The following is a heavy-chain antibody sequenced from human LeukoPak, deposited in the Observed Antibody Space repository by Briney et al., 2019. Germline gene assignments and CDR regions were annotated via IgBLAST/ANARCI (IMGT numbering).Heavy chain of an antibody. Sequence: GGSLRLSRAASGFTFSSYGMHWVRPAPGKGPEWVAVIWYDGSNKYYTDSVKGRFTISRDNSKNTLYLQMTSVRAEDTAVYYCARASRPLAAFDIWGQGTMVTVSS. V-gene: IGHV3-33*01. CDR3: ARASRPLAAFDI. CDR2: IWYDGSNK. CDR1: GFTFSSYG. J-gene: IGHJ3*02.